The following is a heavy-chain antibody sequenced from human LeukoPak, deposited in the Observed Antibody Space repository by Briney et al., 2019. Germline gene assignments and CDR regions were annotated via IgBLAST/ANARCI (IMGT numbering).Heavy chain of an antibody. V-gene: IGHV1-69*04. CDR2: IIPILGIA. Sequence: ASVKVSCKASGYTFTSYGISWVRQAPGQGLEWMGRIIPILGIANYAQKFQGRVTITADKSTSTAYMELSSLRSEDTAVYYCARERFSRVARSFDYWGQGTLVTVSS. CDR1: GYTFTSYG. D-gene: IGHD3-3*01. CDR3: ARERFSRVARSFDY. J-gene: IGHJ4*02.